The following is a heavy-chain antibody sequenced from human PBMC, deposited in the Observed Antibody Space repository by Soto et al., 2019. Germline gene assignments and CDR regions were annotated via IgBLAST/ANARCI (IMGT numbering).Heavy chain of an antibody. CDR2: IIPIFGTA. D-gene: IGHD3-22*01. V-gene: IGHV1-69*01. Sequence: QVQLVQSGAEVKKPGSSVKVSCKASGGTFSSYAISWVRQAPGQGLEWMGGIIPIFGTANYAQKFQGRVTITADESTSTAYRELSSLRSEDTAVYYCARGSRYYDSSGYYPIDYYYYYCMDVWGQGTTVTVSS. J-gene: IGHJ6*02. CDR1: GGTFSSYA. CDR3: ARGSRYYDSSGYYPIDYYYYYCMDV.